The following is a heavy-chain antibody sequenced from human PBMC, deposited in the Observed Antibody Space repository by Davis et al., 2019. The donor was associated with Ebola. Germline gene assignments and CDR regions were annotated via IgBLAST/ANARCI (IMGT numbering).Heavy chain of an antibody. CDR2: FYYNLAT. D-gene: IGHD4-17*01. Sequence: PSETLSLTCTVSGDSISTSDHYWGWIRQPPGKGLEWVGNFYYNLATHYSPSLESRVTISVDTSKNQFSLRLNSVTAADTAVYYCAREVPYGDFVETDYWGQGTLVTVSS. CDR3: AREVPYGDFVETDY. V-gene: IGHV4-39*07. J-gene: IGHJ4*02. CDR1: GDSISTSDHY.